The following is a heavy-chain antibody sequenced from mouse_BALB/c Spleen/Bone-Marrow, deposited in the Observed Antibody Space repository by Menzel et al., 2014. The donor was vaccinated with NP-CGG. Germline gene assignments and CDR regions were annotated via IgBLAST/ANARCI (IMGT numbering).Heavy chain of an antibody. J-gene: IGHJ4*01. V-gene: IGHV14-3*02. CDR3: ARWEYYAMDY. CDR2: IDPANGNT. Sequence: VQLKQSGAELVKPGASVRLSCTASGFNIKDTYMHWVKQRPEQGLEWIGRIDPANGNTKYDPKFQGKATITADTSSNTAYLQLSSLTSEDTAVYYCARWEYYAMDYWGQEPQSPSPQ. D-gene: IGHD4-1*01. CDR1: GFNIKDTY.